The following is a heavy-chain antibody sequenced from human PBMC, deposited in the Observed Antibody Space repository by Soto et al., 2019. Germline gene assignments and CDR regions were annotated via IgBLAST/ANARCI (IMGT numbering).Heavy chain of an antibody. CDR1: GFTFSSYA. Sequence: EVQLLESGGGLVQPGGSLRLSCAASGFTFSSYAMSWVRQAPGKGLEWVSAISGSGGSTYYADSVKGRFTISRDNSKNSLYLQMNSLGAEDTSVYYCAKDGNPIPYLTGYYRLGWFDPWGQGTLVTVSS. V-gene: IGHV3-23*01. CDR3: AKDGNPIPYLTGYYRLGWFDP. CDR2: ISGSGGST. J-gene: IGHJ5*02. D-gene: IGHD3-9*01.